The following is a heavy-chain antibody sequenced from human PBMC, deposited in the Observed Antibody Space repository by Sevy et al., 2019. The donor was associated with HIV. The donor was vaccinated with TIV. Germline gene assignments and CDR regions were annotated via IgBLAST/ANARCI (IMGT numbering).Heavy chain of an antibody. CDR1: GFSLSTSGVS. CDR3: AHSPPVTISGNFLIVDYFDY. Sequence: SGPTLVKPTQTLTLTCSFSGFSLSTSGVSVGWLRQPPGKALEWLAIIYWEGDRRYRSDLRNRLTITQDTSKNQVVLTMDNMQPADTATYFCAHSPPVTISGNFLIVDYFDYWGQGTLVTVSS. D-gene: IGHD3-3*02. CDR2: IYWEGDR. V-gene: IGHV2-5*02. J-gene: IGHJ4*02.